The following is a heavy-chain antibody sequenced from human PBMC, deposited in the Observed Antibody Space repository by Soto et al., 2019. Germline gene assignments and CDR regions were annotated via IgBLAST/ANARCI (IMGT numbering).Heavy chain of an antibody. Sequence: QVQLVQSGGEVKKPGASVRVSCQASGYPFNKIAIHWVRQAPGHGLEWLGRMSGRSGDPKCAPTVRDRITLATDTSNAAAYMELGSLRSDDTAGYCWAREGGLGTESHRPGLDVWGQGTTVNV. CDR3: AREGGLGTESHRPGLDV. D-gene: IGHD1-26*01. CDR2: MSGRSGDP. J-gene: IGHJ6*02. CDR1: GYPFNKIA. V-gene: IGHV1-18*01.